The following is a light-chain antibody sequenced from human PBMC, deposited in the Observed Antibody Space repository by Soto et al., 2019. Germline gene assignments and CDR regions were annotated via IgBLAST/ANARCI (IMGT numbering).Light chain of an antibody. CDR1: QSINSW. J-gene: IGKJ5*01. CDR2: DAS. Sequence: DIQMTQSPSTLSASVGDRVTITCRASQSINSWLAWYQQKPGKAPKLLIYDASTLKSGVPSRFSGSGSGTEFTLTINSLQPDDFATYYCQQYNNYPITFGQGTRLEV. V-gene: IGKV1-5*01. CDR3: QQYNNYPIT.